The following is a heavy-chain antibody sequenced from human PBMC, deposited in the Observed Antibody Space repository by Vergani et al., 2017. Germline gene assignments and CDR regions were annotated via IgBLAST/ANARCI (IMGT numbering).Heavy chain of an antibody. Sequence: QVQLQESGPGLVKPSETLSLTCTVSGGSISSHYWSWIRQPPGKGLEWIGYIYYSGSTNYNPSLKSRVTISVDTSKNQFSLKLSSVTAADTAVYYCASHSSGWYQDWFDPWGQGTLVTVSS. CDR3: ASHSSGWYQDWFDP. J-gene: IGHJ5*02. D-gene: IGHD6-19*01. CDR1: GGSISSHY. V-gene: IGHV4-59*08. CDR2: IYYSGST.